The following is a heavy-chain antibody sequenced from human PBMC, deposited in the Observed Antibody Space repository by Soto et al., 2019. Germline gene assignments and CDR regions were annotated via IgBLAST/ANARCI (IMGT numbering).Heavy chain of an antibody. CDR1: GYTLTELS. J-gene: IGHJ4*02. Sequence: ASVKVACKVSGYTLTELSMHWVLQAPGKGLEWMGGFDPEDGETIYAQKFQGRVTMTEDTSTDTAYMEPSSLRSEDTAVYYCATVIGDYYDSSGYYFDYWGQGTLVTVSS. D-gene: IGHD3-22*01. CDR2: FDPEDGET. V-gene: IGHV1-24*01. CDR3: ATVIGDYYDSSGYYFDY.